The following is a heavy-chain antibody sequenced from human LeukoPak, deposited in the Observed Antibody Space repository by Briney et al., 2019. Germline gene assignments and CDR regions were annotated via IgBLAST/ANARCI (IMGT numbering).Heavy chain of an antibody. CDR1: GGSFSGYY. J-gene: IGHJ1*01. D-gene: IGHD3-22*01. CDR3: ARHVGYYDSSGYSIEYFQH. CDR2: INHSGST. Sequence: PSETLSLTCAVYGGSFSGYYWSWIRQPPGKGLEWIGEINHSGSTNYNPSLKSRVTISVDTSKNQFSLKLSSVTAADTAVYYCARHVGYYDSSGYSIEYFQHWGQGTLVTVSS. V-gene: IGHV4-34*01.